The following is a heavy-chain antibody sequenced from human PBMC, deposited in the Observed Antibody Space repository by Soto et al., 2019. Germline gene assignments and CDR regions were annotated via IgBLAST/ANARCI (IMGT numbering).Heavy chain of an antibody. V-gene: IGHV4-28*01. CDR3: ARKNGVLDAFDI. CDR2: IYYSGST. CDR1: GYSISSSNW. J-gene: IGHJ3*02. Sequence: QVQLQESGPGLVKPSDTLSHTCAVSGYSISSSNWWGWIRQPPGKGLEWIGYIYYSGSTYYNPSLKSRVAMAVDTSKNQFSLKRSSVTAVDTAVYYCARKNGVLDAFDIWGQGTMVTVSS. D-gene: IGHD4-17*01.